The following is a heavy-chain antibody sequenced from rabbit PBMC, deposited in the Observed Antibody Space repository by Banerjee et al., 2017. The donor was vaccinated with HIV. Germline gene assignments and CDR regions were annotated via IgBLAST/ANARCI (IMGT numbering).Heavy chain of an antibody. Sequence: QEQLEESGGDLVKPEGSLTLTCTASGFSFSSSYYMCWVRQAPGKGLEWIACIYAGSSGSTYYASWAKGRFTISKTSSTTVTLQMTSLTAADTATYFCARCPAANAGYGYAWDLWGPGTLVTVS. V-gene: IGHV1S45*01. J-gene: IGHJ4*01. CDR1: GFSFSSSYY. D-gene: IGHD6-1*01. CDR2: IYAGSSGST. CDR3: ARCPAANAGYGYAWDL.